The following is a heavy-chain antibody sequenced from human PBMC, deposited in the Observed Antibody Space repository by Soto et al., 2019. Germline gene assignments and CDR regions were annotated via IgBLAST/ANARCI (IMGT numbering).Heavy chain of an antibody. D-gene: IGHD7-27*01. CDR3: ASERSSGADY. J-gene: IGHJ4*02. Sequence: QVQLVQSGAEVKKPGASVKVSCKASGYTFTSYDINWVRQATGQGLEWMGWMNPNSGNTGYAQKFQGRVTMTRNTSSTTVYVGLSSLGSEVTAVYYCASERSSGADYWGQGTLVTVSS. CDR1: GYTFTSYD. CDR2: MNPNSGNT. V-gene: IGHV1-8*01.